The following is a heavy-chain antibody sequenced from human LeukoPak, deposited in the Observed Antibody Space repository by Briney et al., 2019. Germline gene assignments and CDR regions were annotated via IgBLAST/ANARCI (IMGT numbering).Heavy chain of an antibody. V-gene: IGHV1-18*01. Sequence: ASVKVSCKASGYTFTSYGISWVRQAPGQGLEWMGWISAYNGNTNFAQKLQGRVTMTTDTSTGTAYMDLRSLRSDDTAVYYCARDQAATNTQVRFCLDWGQGTLVTVSS. J-gene: IGHJ4*02. CDR2: ISAYNGNT. CDR1: GYTFTSYG. D-gene: IGHD3-9*01. CDR3: ARDQAATNTQVRFCLD.